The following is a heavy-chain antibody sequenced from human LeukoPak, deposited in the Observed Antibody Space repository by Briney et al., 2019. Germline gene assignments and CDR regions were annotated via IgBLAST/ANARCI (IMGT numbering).Heavy chain of an antibody. CDR2: IRYDGSNK. J-gene: IGHJ6*03. Sequence: SGGSLRLSCAASGFTFSSYGMHWVRQAPGKGLEWVAFIRYDGSNKYYADSVKGRFTISRDNSKNTLYLQMNSLRAEDTAVYYCAKDGVDYYYMDVWGKGTTVTISS. D-gene: IGHD2-15*01. V-gene: IGHV3-30*02. CDR1: GFTFSSYG. CDR3: AKDGVDYYYMDV.